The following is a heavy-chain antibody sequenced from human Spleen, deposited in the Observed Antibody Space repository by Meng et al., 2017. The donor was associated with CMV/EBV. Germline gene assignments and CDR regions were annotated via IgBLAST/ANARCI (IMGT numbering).Heavy chain of an antibody. Sequence: GGSLRLSCAASGFTFSSYSMNWVRQAPGKGLEWVSSISSSSYIYYADSVKGRFTISRDNAKNSLYLQMNSLRAEDTAVYYCARWSGCSSTSCPGWGQGTLVTVSS. V-gene: IGHV3-21*01. CDR1: GFTFSSYS. D-gene: IGHD2-2*01. CDR2: ISSSSYI. J-gene: IGHJ4*02. CDR3: ARWSGCSSTSCPG.